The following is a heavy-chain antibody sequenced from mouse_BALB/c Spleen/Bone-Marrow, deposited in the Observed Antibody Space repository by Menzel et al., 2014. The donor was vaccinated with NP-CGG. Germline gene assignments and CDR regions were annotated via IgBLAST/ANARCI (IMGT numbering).Heavy chain of an antibody. J-gene: IGHJ2*01. CDR2: IYPGDGDT. Sequence: VMLVESGAELARPGASVKLSCKASGYTFTSYWMQWVKQRPGQGLEWIGAIYPGDGDTRHTQKFKGKATLTADKSSNTAYMQLSSLASEDSAVYYCARGNGNYGFDYWGQGTTLTVSS. V-gene: IGHV1-87*01. CDR1: GYTFTSYW. D-gene: IGHD2-1*01. CDR3: ARGNGNYGFDY.